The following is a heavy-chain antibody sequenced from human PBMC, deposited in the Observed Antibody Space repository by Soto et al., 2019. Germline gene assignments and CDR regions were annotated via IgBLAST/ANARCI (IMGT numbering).Heavy chain of an antibody. V-gene: IGHV3-74*01. CDR3: ARVATYFYESSGYDY. Sequence: EVQLVESGGGLVQPGGSLRLSCAASGFSFTHYWMHWVRQGPGKGLEWLSRINSDGTSTYYADSVKGRFTISRDNAKNTLYRQMNSLRDEDTAVYYCARVATYFYESSGYDYWGQGALVTVSS. J-gene: IGHJ4*02. CDR2: INSDGTST. CDR1: GFSFTHYW. D-gene: IGHD3-22*01.